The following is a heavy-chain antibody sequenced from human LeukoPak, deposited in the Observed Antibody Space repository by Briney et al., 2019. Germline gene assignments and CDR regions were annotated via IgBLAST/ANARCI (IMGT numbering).Heavy chain of an antibody. D-gene: IGHD3-16*02. Sequence: GASVKVSCKASGGIFSTFAISWVRQAPGQGLEWMGWISAYNGNTNYAQKLQGRVTMTTDTSTSTAYMELRSLRSDDTAVYYCARAVRMDVWGKGTTVTISS. J-gene: IGHJ6*04. CDR2: ISAYNGNT. CDR1: GGIFSTFA. V-gene: IGHV1-18*01. CDR3: ARAVRMDV.